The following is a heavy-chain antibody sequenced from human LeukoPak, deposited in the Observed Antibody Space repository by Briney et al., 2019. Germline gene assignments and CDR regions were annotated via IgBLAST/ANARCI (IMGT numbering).Heavy chain of an antibody. CDR1: GFTVSSNY. V-gene: IGHV3-53*01. D-gene: IGHD3-22*01. CDR3: ARAISGYYFAFDY. J-gene: IGHJ4*02. CDR2: IYSGGST. Sequence: GGSLRLSCAASGFTVSSNYMSWVRQAPGKGLEWFSVIYSGGSTYYADSVKGRFTISRDNSKNTLYLQMNSLRAEDTAVYYCARAISGYYFAFDYWGQGTLVTVSS.